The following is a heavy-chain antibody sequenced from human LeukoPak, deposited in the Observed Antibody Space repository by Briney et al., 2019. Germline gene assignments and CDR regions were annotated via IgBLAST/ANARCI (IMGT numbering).Heavy chain of an antibody. D-gene: IGHD3-22*01. CDR3: AREGLSDDSSGYYY. J-gene: IGHJ4*02. V-gene: IGHV3-21*01. CDR2: ISISSSYI. CDR1: GFTFSSYS. Sequence: GGSLSLSCAASGFTFSSYSMNWVRQAPGKGLEWVSSISISSSYIYYADSVKGRFTISRDNAKNSLYLQMNSLRAQDTAVYYRAREGLSDDSSGYYYWGQGSLVTVSS.